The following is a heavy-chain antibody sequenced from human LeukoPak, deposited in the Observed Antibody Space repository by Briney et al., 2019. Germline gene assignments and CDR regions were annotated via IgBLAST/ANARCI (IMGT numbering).Heavy chain of an antibody. D-gene: IGHD3-10*01. V-gene: IGHV4-39*07. CDR2: SGST. J-gene: IGHJ4*02. CDR1: GGSISSSSYY. Sequence: SETLSLTCTVSGGSISSSSYYWGWIRQPPGKGLEWIYSGSTYYNPSLKSRVTISVDTSKNQFSLKLSSVTAADTAVYYCASRAPGSNTFDYWGQRTLVTVSS. CDR3: ASRAPGSNTFDY.